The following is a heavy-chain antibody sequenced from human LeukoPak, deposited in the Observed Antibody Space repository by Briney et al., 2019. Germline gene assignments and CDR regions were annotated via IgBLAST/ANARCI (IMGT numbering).Heavy chain of an antibody. J-gene: IGHJ6*02. V-gene: IGHV3-74*01. CDR3: ARKYRSGMDV. CDR2: INCDGSTT. CDR1: GGTFSSYW. D-gene: IGHD6-19*01. Sequence: PGGSLRLSCAASGGTFSSYWLHWVRQAPGKGLVWVSRINCDGSTTNYAASVMRRFIISRDNAKTTLYLQMNSLRAEDTAVYYWARKYRSGMDVWGQETTVTVSS.